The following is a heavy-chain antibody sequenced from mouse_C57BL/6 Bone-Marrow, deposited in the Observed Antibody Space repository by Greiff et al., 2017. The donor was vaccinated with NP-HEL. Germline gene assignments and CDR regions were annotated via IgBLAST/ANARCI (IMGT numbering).Heavy chain of an antibody. J-gene: IGHJ2*01. CDR2: INPSTGGT. V-gene: IGHV1-42*01. D-gene: IGHD2-2*01. Sequence: EVKLQESGPELVKPGASVKISCKASGYSFTGYYMNWVKQSPEKSLEWIGEINPSTGGTTYNQKFKAKATLTVDKSSSTAYMQLKSLTSEDSAVYYCALIYYGYYFDYWGQGTTLTVSS. CDR1: GYSFTGYY. CDR3: ALIYYGYYFDY.